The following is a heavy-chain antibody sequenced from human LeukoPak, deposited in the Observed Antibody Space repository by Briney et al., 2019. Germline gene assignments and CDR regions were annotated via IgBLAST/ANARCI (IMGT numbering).Heavy chain of an antibody. D-gene: IGHD2-8*01. CDR3: ASGYCTNDVCYTGGFDY. J-gene: IGHJ4*02. CDR2: ISYNGSSK. CDR1: GFTFSNYA. Sequence: PGGSLRLSCAASGFTFSNYAMHWVRQAPGRGLEWEAVISYNGSSKYYADSVKGRFTISRDNSKNTVYLQMNSLRAEDSAVYYCASGYCTNDVCYTGGFDYWGQGTLVTVSS. V-gene: IGHV3-30-3*01.